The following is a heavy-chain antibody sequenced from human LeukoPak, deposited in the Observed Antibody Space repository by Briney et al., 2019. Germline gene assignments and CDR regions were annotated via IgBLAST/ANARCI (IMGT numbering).Heavy chain of an antibody. CDR3: ARDSMVYATSFDP. V-gene: IGHV1-8*01. Sequence: ASVKVSCKASGYTFTSYDINWVRQATGQGLEWMGWMNPNSGNTGYAQKFQGRVTMTRNTSISTAYMELSSLRSKDTAVYYCARDSMVYATSFDPWGQGTLVTVSS. CDR2: MNPNSGNT. J-gene: IGHJ5*02. D-gene: IGHD2-8*01. CDR1: GYTFTSYD.